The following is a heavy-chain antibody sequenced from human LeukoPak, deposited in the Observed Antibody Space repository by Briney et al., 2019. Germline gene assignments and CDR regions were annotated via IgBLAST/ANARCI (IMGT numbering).Heavy chain of an antibody. J-gene: IGHJ4*02. Sequence: GGSLRLSCAVSGFTFSSYWMSWVRQAPGRGLEWVANIKQDGSEKYYVDSVKGRFTISRDNTKNSLYLQMNSLRAEDTAVYYCANIVEEFGELLYDYWGQGTLVTVSS. CDR2: IKQDGSEK. CDR1: GFTFSSYW. D-gene: IGHD3-10*01. V-gene: IGHV3-7*01. CDR3: ANIVEEFGELLYDY.